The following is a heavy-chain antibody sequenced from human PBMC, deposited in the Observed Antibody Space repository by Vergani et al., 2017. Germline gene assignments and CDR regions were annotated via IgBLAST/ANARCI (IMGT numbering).Heavy chain of an antibody. Sequence: QVQLQESGPGLVKPSQTLSLTCTVSGGSISSGDYYWSWIRQPPGKGLEWIGYIYYSGSTYYNPSLKSRVTISVDTSKNQFSLKLSSVTAADTAVYYCAREVGIVVVPAALAFDYWGQGTLVTVSP. J-gene: IGHJ4*02. CDR1: GGSISSGDYY. V-gene: IGHV4-30-4*08. CDR3: AREVGIVVVPAALAFDY. CDR2: IYYSGST. D-gene: IGHD2-2*03.